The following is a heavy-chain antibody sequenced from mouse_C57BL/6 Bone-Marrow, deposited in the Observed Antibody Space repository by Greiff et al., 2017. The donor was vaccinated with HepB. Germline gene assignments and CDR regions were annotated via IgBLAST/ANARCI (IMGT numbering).Heavy chain of an antibody. V-gene: IGHV1-69*01. Sequence: VHLQQPGAELVMPGASVKLSCKASGYTFTSYWMHWVKQRPGQGLEWIGEIDPSDSYTNYNQKFKGKSTLTVDKSSSTAYMQLSSLTSEDSAVYYCAILDYWGQGTTLTVSS. CDR2: IDPSDSYT. CDR3: AILDY. J-gene: IGHJ2*01. CDR1: GYTFTSYW. D-gene: IGHD1-1*01.